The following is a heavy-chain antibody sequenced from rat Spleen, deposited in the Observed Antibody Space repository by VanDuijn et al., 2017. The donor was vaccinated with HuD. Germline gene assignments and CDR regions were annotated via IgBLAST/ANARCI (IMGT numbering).Heavy chain of an antibody. J-gene: IGHJ2*01. D-gene: IGHD5-1*01. CDR1: GFTFNNYW. CDR3: TREDWVLDY. CDR2: ITDTGGST. Sequence: EVQLVESGGGLVQPGRSLKLSCVASGFTFNNYWMAWIRQAPGKGLEWVTSITDTGGSTYYRDSVKGRFTISRDTAKSTLYLQMNSLRSEDTATYYCTREDWVLDYWGQGVKVTVSS. V-gene: IGHV5-31*01.